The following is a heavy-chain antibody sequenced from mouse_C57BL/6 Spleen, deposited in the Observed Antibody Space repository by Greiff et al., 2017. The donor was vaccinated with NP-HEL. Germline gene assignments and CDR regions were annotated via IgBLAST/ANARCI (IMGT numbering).Heavy chain of an antibody. CDR1: GYAFSSSW. V-gene: IGHV1-82*01. Sequence: QVQLQQSGPELVKPGASVKISCKASGYAFSSSWMNWVKQRPGKGREWIGRIYPGDGDTNYNGKFKGKATLTADKSSSTAYMQLSSLTSEDSAVYFCAREDGNYWGQGTTLTVSS. J-gene: IGHJ2*01. D-gene: IGHD2-1*01. CDR2: IYPGDGDT. CDR3: AREDGNY.